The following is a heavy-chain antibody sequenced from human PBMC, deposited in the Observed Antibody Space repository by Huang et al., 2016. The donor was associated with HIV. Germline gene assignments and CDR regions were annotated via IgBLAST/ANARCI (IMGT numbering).Heavy chain of an antibody. J-gene: IGHJ4*02. Sequence: EVHLVQSGAEVKEPGESLKISCQASGYTFDSYWIGWVRQMPGKGLEWMGVLYPGYSDTRYDPAFQGQVTISADQSINTAYLQGSSLKASDTAIYFCARQGLWLPPTDPFDYWGQGTPVTVSA. CDR1: GYTFDSYW. D-gene: IGHD3-10*01. V-gene: IGHV5-51*01. CDR2: LYPGYSDT. CDR3: ARQGLWLPPTDPFDY.